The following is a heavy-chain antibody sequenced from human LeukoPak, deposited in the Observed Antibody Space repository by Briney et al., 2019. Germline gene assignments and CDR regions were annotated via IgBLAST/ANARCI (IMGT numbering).Heavy chain of an antibody. V-gene: IGHV3-53*05. CDR2: FYSGGST. Sequence: GGSLRLSCAASGFTVSSSYMSWVRQAPGKGLEWVSVFYSGGSTYYGDSVKGRFTISRDNSKNTLYLQMNSLRAEDTAVYYCAGSGITMVRGVISKGPSDAFDIWGQGTMVTVSS. CDR1: GFTVSSSY. J-gene: IGHJ3*02. D-gene: IGHD3-10*01. CDR3: AGSGITMVRGVISKGPSDAFDI.